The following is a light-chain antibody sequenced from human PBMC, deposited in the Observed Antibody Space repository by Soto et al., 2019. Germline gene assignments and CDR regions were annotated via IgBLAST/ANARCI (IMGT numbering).Light chain of an antibody. CDR3: QQYNSYS. CDR2: KAS. J-gene: IGKJ1*01. CDR1: QSISSL. V-gene: IGKV1-5*03. Sequence: DIQMTQAPSTLSDSLGDRVTITCRASQSISSLLAWYQQKPGKAPKLLIYKASTLKSGVPSRFSGSGSGTEFTLTISSLQPDDFATYYCQQYNSYSFGQGTKVDIK.